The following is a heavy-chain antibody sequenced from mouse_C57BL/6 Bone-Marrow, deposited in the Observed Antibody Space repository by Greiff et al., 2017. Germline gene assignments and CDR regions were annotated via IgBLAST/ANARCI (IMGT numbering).Heavy chain of an antibody. V-gene: IGHV5-17*01. J-gene: IGHJ4*01. CDR2: ISSGSSTI. CDR3: ARPRVTTSYYAMDY. Sequence: EVQWVESGGGLVKPGGSLKLSCAASGFTFSDYGMHWVRQAPEKGLEWVAYISSGSSTIYYADTVKGRFTISRDNAKNTLFLQMTSLRSEDTAMYYCARPRVTTSYYAMDYWGQGTSVTVSS. D-gene: IGHD2-2*01. CDR1: GFTFSDYG.